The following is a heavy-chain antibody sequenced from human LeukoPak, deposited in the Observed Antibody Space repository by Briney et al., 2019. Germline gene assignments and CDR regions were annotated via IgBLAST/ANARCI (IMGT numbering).Heavy chain of an antibody. V-gene: IGHV4-39*07. CDR2: IYYSGST. CDR1: GGSISSNIYY. J-gene: IGHJ6*02. D-gene: IGHD5-12*01. Sequence: PSETLSLTCTVSGGSISSNIYYWGWIRQPPGKGLEWIGSIYYSGSTYYNPSLKSRLTISVDTSKNQFSLKLSSVTAADTAVYYCARGGSGYDSFYYYGMDVWGQGTTVTVSS. CDR3: ARGGSGYDSFYYYGMDV.